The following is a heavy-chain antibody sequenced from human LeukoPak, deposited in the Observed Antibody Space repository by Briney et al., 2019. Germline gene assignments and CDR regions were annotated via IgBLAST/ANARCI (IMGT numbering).Heavy chain of an antibody. CDR2: INPNSGGT. V-gene: IGHV1-2*02. Sequence: ASVKVSCKASGYTFTGYYMHWVRQAPGQGLEWMGWINPNSGGTSYAQKFQGRVTMTRDTSISTAYMELSRLRSDDTAVYYCARGGWLQEFDYWGQGTLVTVSS. J-gene: IGHJ4*02. CDR1: GYTFTGYY. D-gene: IGHD5-24*01. CDR3: ARGGWLQEFDY.